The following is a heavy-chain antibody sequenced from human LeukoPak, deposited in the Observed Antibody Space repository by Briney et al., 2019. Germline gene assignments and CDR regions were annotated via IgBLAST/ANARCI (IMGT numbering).Heavy chain of an antibody. J-gene: IGHJ4*02. CDR3: ARALPSYYSDNWYPLDS. CDR1: GYIFTSYV. V-gene: IGHV1-3*01. CDR2: INAGNGNT. D-gene: IGHD3-10*01. Sequence: ASVKVSCKASGYIFTSYVIHWVRQAPGQRLEWMGCINAGNGNTKYSQKFQGRVTITRDTSASTAYMELSSLRSEDTAVCYCARALPSYYSDNWYPLDSWGQGTLVTVSS.